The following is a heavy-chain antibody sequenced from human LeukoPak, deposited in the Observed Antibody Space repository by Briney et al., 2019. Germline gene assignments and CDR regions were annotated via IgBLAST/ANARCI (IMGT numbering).Heavy chain of an antibody. D-gene: IGHD6-13*01. V-gene: IGHV3-23*01. Sequence: AGGSLRLSCAASGFTFSSYAMSWVRQAPWKGQEWVSAISGSDGSTYYGDSVKGRFTISRDNSKNTLYLQMNSLRAEDTAVYYCAKVPVAVAAAGTLSYWGQGTLVTVSS. J-gene: IGHJ4*02. CDR1: GFTFSSYA. CDR3: AKVPVAVAAAGTLSY. CDR2: ISGSDGST.